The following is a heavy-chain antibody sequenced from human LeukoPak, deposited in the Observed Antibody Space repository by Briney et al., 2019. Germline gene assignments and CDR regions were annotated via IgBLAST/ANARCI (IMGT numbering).Heavy chain of an antibody. V-gene: IGHV3-23*01. CDR3: AKDGEGGFKEANLAPGYFDY. CDR1: GFTFSSYA. Sequence: GGSLRLSCAASGFTFSSYAMSWVRQAPGKGLEWVSAISGSGGSTYYADSVKGRFTISRDNSKNTLYLQMNSLRAEDTAVYYCAKDGEGGFKEANLAPGYFDYWGQGTLVTVSS. J-gene: IGHJ4*02. CDR2: ISGSGGST. D-gene: IGHD3-10*01.